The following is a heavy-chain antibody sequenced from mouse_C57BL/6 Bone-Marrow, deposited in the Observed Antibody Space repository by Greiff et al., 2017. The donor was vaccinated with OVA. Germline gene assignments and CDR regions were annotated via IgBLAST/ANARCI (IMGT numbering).Heavy chain of an antibody. J-gene: IGHJ1*03. CDR3: ERKSTIRGGYFDV. V-gene: IGHV10-1*01. CDR1: GFSFNTYA. D-gene: IGHD2-4*01. Sequence: GGGLVQPKGSLKLSCAASGFSFNTYAMNWVRQAPGKGLEWVARIRSKSNNYATYYADSVKDRFTISRDDSESMLYLQMNNLKTEDTAMYHCERKSTIRGGYFDVWGTGTTVSVPS. CDR2: IRSKSNNYAT.